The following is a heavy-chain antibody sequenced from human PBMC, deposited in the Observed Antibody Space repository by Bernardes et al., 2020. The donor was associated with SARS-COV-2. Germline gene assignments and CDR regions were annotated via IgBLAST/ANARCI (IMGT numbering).Heavy chain of an antibody. CDR2: IYYSGST. CDR3: ARVMRERIVVVPAAPYLVDY. Sequence: SEALSLTCTVFGGFISSSSYYWGWLLQPPGKGLEWIGSIYYSGSTYYNPSLKSRVTISVDTSKNQFSLKLSSVTAADTAVYYCARVMRERIVVVPAAPYLVDYWGQGTLVTVSS. D-gene: IGHD2-2*01. J-gene: IGHJ4*02. CDR1: GGFISSSSYY. V-gene: IGHV4-39*07.